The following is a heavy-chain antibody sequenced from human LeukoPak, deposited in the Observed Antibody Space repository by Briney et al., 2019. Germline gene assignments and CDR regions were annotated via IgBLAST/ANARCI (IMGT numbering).Heavy chain of an antibody. D-gene: IGHD3-22*01. J-gene: IGHJ4*02. CDR3: ARRWPHSSGYYLFDY. CDR2: IIPIFGAT. Sequence: GSSVKVSCKASGGTFSSHGLSWVRQAPGQGLEWVGGIIPIFGATNYAQKFQGRVTITTDDSTSTGYMELSSLRSEDTAVYYCARRWPHSSGYYLFDYWGQGTPVTVSS. V-gene: IGHV1-69*05. CDR1: GGTFSSHG.